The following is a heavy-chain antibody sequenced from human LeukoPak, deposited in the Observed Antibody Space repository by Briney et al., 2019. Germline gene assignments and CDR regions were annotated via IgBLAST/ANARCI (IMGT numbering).Heavy chain of an antibody. Sequence: TGGSLKLSCAASGFTFSSYAMSWVRQAPGKGLEWVSGISGSGGSTYYADSVKGRFTISRDNSKNTLSLHVNSLSTEDTAVYYCAKVHEPGGSSHFDSWGQGTLVTVSS. CDR2: ISGSGGST. V-gene: IGHV3-23*01. D-gene: IGHD1-26*01. CDR3: AKVHEPGGSSHFDS. CDR1: GFTFSSYA. J-gene: IGHJ4*02.